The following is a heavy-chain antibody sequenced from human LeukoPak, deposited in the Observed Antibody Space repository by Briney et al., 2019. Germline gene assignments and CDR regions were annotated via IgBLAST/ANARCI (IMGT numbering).Heavy chain of an antibody. J-gene: IGHJ4*02. CDR1: GFTFSSYG. CDR2: IRYDGSNK. D-gene: IGHD6-13*01. CDR3: AKGGIQYSSSWYHAFDY. V-gene: IGHV3-30*02. Sequence: PGGSLRLSCAASGFTFSSYGMHWVRQAPGKGLEWVAFIRYDGSNKYYADSVKGRFTISRDNSKNTLYLQMNSLRAEDTAVYYCAKGGIQYSSSWYHAFDYWGQGTLVTVSS.